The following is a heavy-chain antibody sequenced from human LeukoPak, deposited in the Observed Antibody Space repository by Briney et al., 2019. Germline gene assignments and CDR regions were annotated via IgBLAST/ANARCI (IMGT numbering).Heavy chain of an antibody. D-gene: IGHD4-11*01. J-gene: IGHJ4*02. Sequence: GGSLRLSCAASGFTFSNYNMNWVRQAPGKGLEWVSSISSSSNNIYYADSVKGRFTISRDNAMESLFLQMNNLRAEDTAIYYCARDTGPVPFDYWGQGTLVTVSS. V-gene: IGHV3-21*01. CDR2: ISSSSNNI. CDR3: ARDTGPVPFDY. CDR1: GFTFSNYN.